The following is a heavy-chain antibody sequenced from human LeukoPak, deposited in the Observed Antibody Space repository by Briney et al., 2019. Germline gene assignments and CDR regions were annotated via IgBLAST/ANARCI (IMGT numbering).Heavy chain of an antibody. Sequence: SETLSLTCAVYGGSFSGYYWSWIRQPPGKGLEWIGEINHSGSTNYNPSLKSRVTISVDTSKNQFSLKLSSVTAADTAVYYCARGPRITIFLYYYYGMDVWGQGTTVTVSS. CDR3: ARGPRITIFLYYYYGMDV. D-gene: IGHD3-9*01. CDR2: INHSGST. CDR1: GGSFSGYY. J-gene: IGHJ6*02. V-gene: IGHV4-34*01.